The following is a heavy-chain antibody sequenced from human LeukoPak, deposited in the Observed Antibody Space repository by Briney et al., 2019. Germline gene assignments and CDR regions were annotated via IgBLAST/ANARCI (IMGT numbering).Heavy chain of an antibody. CDR2: ISGSGGST. CDR3: AKDSGSYPTGYFDL. CDR1: GFTFSSYA. J-gene: IGHJ2*01. Sequence: WGSLRLSCAASGFTFSSYAMSWVRQAPGKGLEWVSAISGSGGSTYYADSVKGRFTISRDNSKNTLYLQMNSLRAEDTAVYYCAKDSGSYPTGYFDLWGRGTLVTVSS. D-gene: IGHD1-26*01. V-gene: IGHV3-23*01.